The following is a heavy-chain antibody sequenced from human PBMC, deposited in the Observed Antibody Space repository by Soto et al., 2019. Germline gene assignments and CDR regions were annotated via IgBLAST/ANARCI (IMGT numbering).Heavy chain of an antibody. Sequence: QVQVVQSGAEVKKAGASVKVSCKASGYTFTMYAISWVRQAPGQGLEWMGWISAYNGNTNYAQKSHGRDTMTTATSTRTAYMGVRGLGSDATAMYYCARSPAAIGTSWFDPWGQGTLVTVSS. J-gene: IGHJ5*02. CDR1: GYTFTMYA. V-gene: IGHV1-18*04. CDR2: ISAYNGNT. CDR3: ARSPAAIGTSWFDP. D-gene: IGHD6-13*01.